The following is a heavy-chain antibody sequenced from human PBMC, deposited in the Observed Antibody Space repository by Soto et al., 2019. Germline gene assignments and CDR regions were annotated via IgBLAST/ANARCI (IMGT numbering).Heavy chain of an antibody. J-gene: IGHJ5*02. CDR2: IYYSGNT. CDR1: VGSFSSSTDY. CDR3: ARLAVPAAVSAWFDP. D-gene: IGHD2-2*01. V-gene: IGHV4-39*07. Sequence: SETLSLTCTVSVGSFSSSTDYWGWIRQPPGKGLEWIGSIYYSGNTDYNPALKSRVAISVDTSKNQFSLKLTSVTAADTAVYYCARLAVPAAVSAWFDPWGQGTLVTVSS.